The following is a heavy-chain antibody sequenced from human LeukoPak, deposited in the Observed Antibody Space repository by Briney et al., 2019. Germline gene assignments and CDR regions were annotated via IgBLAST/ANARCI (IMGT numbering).Heavy chain of an antibody. CDR2: MYHNGST. Sequence: PSETLSLTCAVYGGSFSGYYWSWIRQPPGKGLEWIGSMYHNGSTYYNPSLKSRVTISLDTSRNQFSLKLSSVTAADTAVYYCARASYYDSSGYSEYYFDYWGQGTLVTVSS. D-gene: IGHD3-22*01. J-gene: IGHJ4*02. CDR1: GGSFSGYY. V-gene: IGHV4-34*01. CDR3: ARASYYDSSGYSEYYFDY.